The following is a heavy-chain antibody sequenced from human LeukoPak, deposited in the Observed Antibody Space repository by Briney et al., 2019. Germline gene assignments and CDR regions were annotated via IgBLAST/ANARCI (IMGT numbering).Heavy chain of an antibody. V-gene: IGHV4-30-2*01. D-gene: IGHD3-3*01. Sequence: SQTLSLTCAVSGGSISSGGYSWSWIRQPPGKGLEWIGYIYHSGSTYYNPSLKSRVTISVDRSKNQFSLKLSSVTAADTAVYYCARLAIFGVVTPLYYFDYWGQGTLVTVSS. CDR2: IYHSGST. J-gene: IGHJ4*02. CDR3: ARLAIFGVVTPLYYFDY. CDR1: GGSISSGGYS.